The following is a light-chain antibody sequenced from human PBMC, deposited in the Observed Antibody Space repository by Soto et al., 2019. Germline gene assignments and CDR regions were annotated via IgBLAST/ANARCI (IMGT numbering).Light chain of an antibody. CDR3: QQVNIYPPA. J-gene: IGKJ1*01. CDR2: AAF. CDR1: QDIANH. V-gene: IGKV1-9*01. Sequence: DIQLTQSPSFLSASVGDRVTITCRASQDIANHLAWYQQKPGKAPNLLIYAAFTLQSGVPSRFSGSGSGTEFTLTISRLQPEDFATYYCQQVNIYPPAFGQGTKVEVK.